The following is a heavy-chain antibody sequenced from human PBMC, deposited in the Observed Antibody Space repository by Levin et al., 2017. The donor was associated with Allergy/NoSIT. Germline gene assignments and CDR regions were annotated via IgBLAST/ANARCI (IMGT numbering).Heavy chain of an antibody. D-gene: IGHD5-18*01. Sequence: TLSLTCTVSGGSISNYYWSWIRQPPGKGLEWIGYIYSSGSTNYNPSLKSRVTISVDTSKSQFSLKLTSVTAADTAVYYCARMGDTAMVDPFDDWGQGTLVTVSS. CDR2: IYSSGST. CDR3: ARMGDTAMVDPFDD. V-gene: IGHV4-59*01. J-gene: IGHJ4*02. CDR1: GGSISNYY.